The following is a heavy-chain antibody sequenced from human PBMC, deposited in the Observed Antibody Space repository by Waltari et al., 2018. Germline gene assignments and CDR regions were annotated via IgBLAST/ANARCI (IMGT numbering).Heavy chain of an antibody. Sequence: QVQLVQSGTEVKKPGASVKVTCKASGYTFTDYGIRWVRQAPGQGLEWMGWSRPHNGNTKYLQKFQGRVTMTTDTSTRTAYMELRSLRSDDTAVYYCATDHHYYYYGMDVWGQGTTVTVSS. CDR3: ATDHHYYYYGMDV. CDR2: SRPHNGNT. CDR1: GYTFTDYG. V-gene: IGHV1-18*01. J-gene: IGHJ6*02.